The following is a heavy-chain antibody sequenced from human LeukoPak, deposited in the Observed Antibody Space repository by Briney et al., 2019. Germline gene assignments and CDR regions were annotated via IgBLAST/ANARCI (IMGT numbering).Heavy chain of an antibody. Sequence: GGSLRLSCTASGFTFSSYSMNGVRQAPGKGLELVSSITSSSDYIYYADSVKGRFTISRDNAENLLHLQMNSLRADDTAVYYCAREFKSGYGMWAWGQGTLVTVSS. D-gene: IGHD5-18*01. CDR2: ITSSSDYI. V-gene: IGHV3-21*01. J-gene: IGHJ5*02. CDR3: AREFKSGYGMWA. CDR1: GFTFSSYS.